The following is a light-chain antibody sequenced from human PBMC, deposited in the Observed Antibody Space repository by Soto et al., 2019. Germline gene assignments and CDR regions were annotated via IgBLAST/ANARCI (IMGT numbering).Light chain of an antibody. CDR1: QSISSW. V-gene: IGKV1-5*01. Sequence: DIQMTQSPSTLSASVGDRVTITCRASQSISSWLAWYQQKPWKAPKLLIYDASSLECVVPSRFSSSGSGTEVTLTISSLQTDEFATEYCQQYNSYWTFGQRTKVEIK. CDR3: QQYNSYWT. CDR2: DAS. J-gene: IGKJ1*01.